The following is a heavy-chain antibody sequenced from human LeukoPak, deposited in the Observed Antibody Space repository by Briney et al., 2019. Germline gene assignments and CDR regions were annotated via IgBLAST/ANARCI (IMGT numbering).Heavy chain of an antibody. V-gene: IGHV4-4*07. CDR1: DDSINDYY. CDR2: IYTTRST. Sequence: PSETLSLTCTVSDDSINDYYWSWIRQPAGKGLEWIGRIYTTRSTNYNPSLKSRVTMSIDMSKNQFSLNLSSVTAADTAVYYCARGGEWSYDYWGQGTLVTVSS. J-gene: IGHJ4*02. CDR3: ARGGEWSYDY. D-gene: IGHD3-3*01.